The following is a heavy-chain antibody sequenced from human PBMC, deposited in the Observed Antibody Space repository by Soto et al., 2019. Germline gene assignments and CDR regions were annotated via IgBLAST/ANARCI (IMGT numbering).Heavy chain of an antibody. J-gene: IGHJ3*02. CDR1: GGSISSSSYN. V-gene: IGHV4-39*01. Sequence: PSETLSLTCSVSGGSISSSSYNWDWIRQPPGKGLEWIGTIYYNGDTDYNPSLKSRAAISVDASDFQFSQKLTSVTAADTSIYYCARFSGNAFDIWGHGTMVTVSS. CDR2: IYYNGDT. CDR3: ARFSGNAFDI.